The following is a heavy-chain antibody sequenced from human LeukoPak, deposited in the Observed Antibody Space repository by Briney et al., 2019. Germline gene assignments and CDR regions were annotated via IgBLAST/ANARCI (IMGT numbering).Heavy chain of an antibody. J-gene: IGHJ4*02. CDR1: GGSISSGDYY. V-gene: IGHV4-30-4*01. D-gene: IGHD1-1*01. Sequence: PSETLSLTCTVSGGSISSGDYYWSWIRQPPGKGLEWIGYIYYSGSTYYNPSPKSRVTISVDTSKNQSSLKLSSVTAADTAVYYCARVTQELTLGYWGQGTLVTVSS. CDR2: IYYSGST. CDR3: ARVTQELTLGY.